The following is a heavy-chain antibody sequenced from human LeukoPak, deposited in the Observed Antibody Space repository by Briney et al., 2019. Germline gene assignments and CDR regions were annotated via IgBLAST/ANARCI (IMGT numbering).Heavy chain of an antibody. CDR3: AKEGRSTTPGY. CDR2: ISSSSSYI. CDR1: GFTFSSYS. V-gene: IGHV3-21*01. J-gene: IGHJ4*02. Sequence: GGSLRLSCAASGFTFSSYSMNWVRQAPGKGLEWVSSISSSSSYIYYADSVKGRFTISRDNAKNSLYLQMNNLRAEDTSVYYCAKEGRSTTPGYWGQGTLVIVSS. D-gene: IGHD6-13*01.